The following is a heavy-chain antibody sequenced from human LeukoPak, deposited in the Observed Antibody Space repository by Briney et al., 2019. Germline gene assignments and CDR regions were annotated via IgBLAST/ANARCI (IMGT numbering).Heavy chain of an antibody. V-gene: IGHV4-34*01. CDR3: ARYYFDP. Sequence: SETPSLTRAVYGGSFSGYYWSWIRQPPGKGLEWIGEINHSGSTNYNPSLKSRVTISVDTSKNQFSLKLSSVTAADTAVYYCARYYFDPWGQGTLVTVSS. CDR2: INHSGST. CDR1: GGSFSGYY. D-gene: IGHD3-10*01. J-gene: IGHJ5*02.